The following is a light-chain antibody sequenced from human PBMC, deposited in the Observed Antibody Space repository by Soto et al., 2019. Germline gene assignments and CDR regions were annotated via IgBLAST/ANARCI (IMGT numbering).Light chain of an antibody. CDR3: QQRDKWPRT. CDR1: QIVASY. J-gene: IGKJ2*01. V-gene: IGKV3-11*01. Sequence: DIVLTQSPATLSLSPGERATLSCRAIQIVASYFAWFQHKPGQAPRLLIYGTSNRATDSPGRFSARGSVTDFTLTISSIESGDSAVYYCQQRDKWPRTFGQGTKLEIK. CDR2: GTS.